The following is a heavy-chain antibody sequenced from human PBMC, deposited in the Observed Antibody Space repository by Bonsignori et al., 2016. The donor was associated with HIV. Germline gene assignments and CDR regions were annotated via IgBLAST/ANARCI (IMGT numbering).Heavy chain of an antibody. CDR2: IYHSGST. V-gene: IGHV4-30-2*01. CDR3: ASSSSVRRVIASFDY. Sequence: QLQLQESGSGLVKPSQTLSLTCAVSGGSISSTAYSWTWIRQPPGKGLEWIGYIYHSGSTYYNPSLKSRVTISLDRSKNQFSLKLDSVTAADTAVYYCASSSSVRRVIASFDYWGQRTLVTVSS. CDR1: GGSISSTAYS. J-gene: IGHJ4*02. D-gene: IGHD3-10*01.